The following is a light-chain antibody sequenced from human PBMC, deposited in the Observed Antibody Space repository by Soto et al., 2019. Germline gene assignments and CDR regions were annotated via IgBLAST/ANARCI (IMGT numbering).Light chain of an antibody. J-gene: IGKJ4*01. V-gene: IGKV3-20*01. CDR2: GAS. Sequence: EIVMTQSPSTLSVSPGERATLSCRASQSVSGILAWYQQKPGRAPRLLIYGASSRDTGIPDRFSGSGSGTDFTLTISRLEPEDFAVYHCQQYGSSPTFGGGTKVDIK. CDR3: QQYGSSPT. CDR1: QSVSGI.